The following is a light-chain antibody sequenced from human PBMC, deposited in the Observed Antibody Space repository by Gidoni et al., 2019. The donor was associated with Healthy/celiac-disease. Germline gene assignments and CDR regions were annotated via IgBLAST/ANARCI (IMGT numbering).Light chain of an antibody. Sequence: QSALTQPRSVSGSPGPSVTISSTGTSIDVGGYNSVSWYQQHPGKAPQLMIYDVSKRPSGVPDRFSGSKSGNTASLTISGLQGEDEADYYCCSYAGSYTYVFGTGTKVTVL. V-gene: IGLV2-11*01. CDR2: DVS. CDR3: CSYAGSYTYV. J-gene: IGLJ1*01. CDR1: SIDVGGYNS.